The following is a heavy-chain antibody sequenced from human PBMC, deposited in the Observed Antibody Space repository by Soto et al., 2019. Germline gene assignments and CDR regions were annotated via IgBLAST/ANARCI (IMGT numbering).Heavy chain of an antibody. J-gene: IGHJ4*02. CDR2: ISSSSSSI. CDR1: GFTFSNYG. Sequence: HPGGSLRLSCAASGFTFSNYGINWVRQAPGKGLEWVSYISSSSSSIYYADSVKGRFTISRDNAKNSVYLQMNSLRAEDTAVYYCARGGSSRPDYWGQGTLVTVSS. CDR3: ARGGSSRPDY. V-gene: IGHV3-48*01.